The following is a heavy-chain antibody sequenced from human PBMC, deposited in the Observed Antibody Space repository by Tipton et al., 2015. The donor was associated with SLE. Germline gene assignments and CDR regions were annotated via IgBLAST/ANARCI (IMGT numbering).Heavy chain of an antibody. V-gene: IGHV1-18*01. CDR1: GYTFTTYG. Sequence: QLVQSGVEVKKPGASARVSCKASGYTFTTYGISWVRQAPGQGLEWMGWISTYNGNTNYAQKLQGRVTMTSDTSTSTAYMELRSLRSDDTAIYYCAREYVGGGVDYWGQGTLVTVSS. J-gene: IGHJ4*02. D-gene: IGHD2-15*01. CDR3: AREYVGGGVDY. CDR2: ISTYNGNT.